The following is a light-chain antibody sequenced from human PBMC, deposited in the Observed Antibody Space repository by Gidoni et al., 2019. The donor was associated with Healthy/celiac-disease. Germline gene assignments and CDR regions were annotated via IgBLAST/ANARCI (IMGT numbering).Light chain of an antibody. Sequence: DIVMTQSPDSLPVSLGERASITCMSSQCLLSTPNNKNFLAWYRQKAGQPPKLLIYWASTREAGVPDRFSGSGSGTHFTLTISSLQAEDVAVYYCQQYYNAPITFGGGTKVEIK. CDR3: QQYYNAPIT. CDR1: QCLLSTPNNKNF. CDR2: WAS. V-gene: IGKV4-1*01. J-gene: IGKJ4*01.